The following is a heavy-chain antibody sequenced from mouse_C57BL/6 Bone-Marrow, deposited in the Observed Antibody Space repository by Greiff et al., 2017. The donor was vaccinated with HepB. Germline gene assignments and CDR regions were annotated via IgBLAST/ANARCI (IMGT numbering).Heavy chain of an antibody. D-gene: IGHD3-1*01. J-gene: IGHJ3*01. CDR2: ISYDGSN. CDR1: GYSITSGYY. CDR3: ARDLGWAAWFAY. V-gene: IGHV3-6*01. Sequence: DVQLQESGPGLVKPSQSLSLTCSVTGYSITSGYYWNWIRQFPGNKLEWMGYISYDGSNNYNPSLKNRISITRDTSKNQFFLKLNSVTTEDTATYYCARDLGWAAWFAYWGQGTLVTVSA.